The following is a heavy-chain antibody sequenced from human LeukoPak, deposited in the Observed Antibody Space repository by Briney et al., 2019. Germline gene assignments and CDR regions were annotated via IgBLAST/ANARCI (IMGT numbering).Heavy chain of an antibody. D-gene: IGHD4-17*01. J-gene: IGHJ5*02. V-gene: IGHV4-59*11. CDR1: GGSISSHY. Sequence: SETLSLTCSVSGGSISSHYWSWIRQPPGKGLEWIGCIYYSGSTKYNPSLKSRVTISVDTSKNQFSLKLSSVTAADTAVYYCARGGTTVTPGLLWFDPWGQGTLVTVSS. CDR3: ARGGTTVTPGLLWFDP. CDR2: IYYSGST.